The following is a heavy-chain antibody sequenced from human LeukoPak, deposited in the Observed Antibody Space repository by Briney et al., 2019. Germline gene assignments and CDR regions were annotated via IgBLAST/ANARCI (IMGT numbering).Heavy chain of an antibody. D-gene: IGHD2-15*01. Sequence: GASVKVSCKASGYTFTRYYMHWVRQAPGHRLEDMGWINPNIGGKNYAQKSQGRVTMTRDTSISTAYMELSRLRSDDTAVYYCARDFHCSGGSCYPYYYYGMDVWGQGTTVTVSS. J-gene: IGHJ6*02. V-gene: IGHV1-2*02. CDR2: INPNIGGK. CDR3: ARDFHCSGGSCYPYYYYGMDV. CDR1: GYTFTRYY.